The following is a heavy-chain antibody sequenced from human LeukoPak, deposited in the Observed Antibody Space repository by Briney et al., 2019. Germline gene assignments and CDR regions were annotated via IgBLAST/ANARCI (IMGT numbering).Heavy chain of an antibody. V-gene: IGHV3-23*01. D-gene: IGHD2-15*01. Sequence: PGGSLRLSCAASGFTFSTYAMSWVRQAPGKGLEWVSGFSGNGGSTYYADSVKGRFTISRDNSKNTLYLQMNSLRAEDTAVYYCARDLGRYCSGGSCHYYSYYMDVWGKGTTVTVSS. CDR1: GFTFSTYA. J-gene: IGHJ6*03. CDR3: ARDLGRYCSGGSCHYYSYYMDV. CDR2: FSGNGGST.